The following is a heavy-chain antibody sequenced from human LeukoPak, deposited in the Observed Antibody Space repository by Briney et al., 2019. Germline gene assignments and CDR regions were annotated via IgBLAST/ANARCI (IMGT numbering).Heavy chain of an antibody. Sequence: PGGSLRLSCAAAGFTVSTSAMSWVRQAPGKGLEWVSGISGSGGGTYYADSVKGRFSISRDNSKNTLSLQMSSLRAEDTAVYYCAHHYGDYPYNFDYWGQGTLVTVSS. CDR3: AHHYGDYPYNFDY. J-gene: IGHJ4*02. V-gene: IGHV3-23*01. D-gene: IGHD4-17*01. CDR2: ISGSGGGT. CDR1: GFTVSTSA.